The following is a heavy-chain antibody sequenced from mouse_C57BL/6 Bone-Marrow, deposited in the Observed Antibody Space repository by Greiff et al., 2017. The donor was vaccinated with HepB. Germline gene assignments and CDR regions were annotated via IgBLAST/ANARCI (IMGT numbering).Heavy chain of an antibody. CDR2: INPSSGYT. V-gene: IGHV1-7*01. D-gene: IGHD3-2*02. Sequence: QVQLQQSGAELAKPGASVKLSCKASGYTFTSYWMHWVKQRPGQGLEWIGYINPSSGYTKYNQKFKDKATLTADKSSSTAYMQLSSLTHEDSAVYYCASRDSSGYDYFDYWGQGTTLTVSS. J-gene: IGHJ2*01. CDR1: GYTFTSYW. CDR3: ASRDSSGYDYFDY.